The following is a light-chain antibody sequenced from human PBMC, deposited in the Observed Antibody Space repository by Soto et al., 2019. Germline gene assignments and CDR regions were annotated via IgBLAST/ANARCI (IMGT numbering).Light chain of an antibody. V-gene: IGKV3-11*01. J-gene: IGKJ3*01. Sequence: ETVLTQSPGTLSLSPGERATPSCRASQSVSNFLAWYQQIPGQAPSLLIYDASNRATGIPARFSGSGSGTDFTLTISSLEPEDFAIYYCQQRSSWPITFGPGTKVDIK. CDR3: QQRSSWPIT. CDR2: DAS. CDR1: QSVSNF.